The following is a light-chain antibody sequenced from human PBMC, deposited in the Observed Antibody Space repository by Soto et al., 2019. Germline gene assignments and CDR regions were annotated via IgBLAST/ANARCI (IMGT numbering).Light chain of an antibody. Sequence: QAVVTQPPSVSGAPGQTITISCTGSSSNIGAGYDVHWYQQLPGRAPKLLIYGNNNRPSRVPDRFSGSKSGTSVSLAITGLRGEDEADYHCQSYDSSLTNAVFGGGTQLTVL. CDR3: QSYDSSLTNAV. J-gene: IGLJ2*01. CDR2: GNN. CDR1: SSNIGAGYD. V-gene: IGLV1-40*01.